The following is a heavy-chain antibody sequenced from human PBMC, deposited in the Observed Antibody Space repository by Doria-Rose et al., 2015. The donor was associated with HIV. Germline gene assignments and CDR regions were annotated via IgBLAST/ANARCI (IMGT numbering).Heavy chain of an antibody. J-gene: IGHJ4*02. V-gene: IGHV2-26*01. Sequence: QESGPVLVKPTETLTLTCTVSGVSLSSPGMGVSWIRQPPGKALEWLANIFSDDERSYITSLKSRLTISRGTSKRQVVITMTDMDPVDTATYYCARIKSSRWYHKYYFDFWGQGTLVIVSA. CDR3: ARIKSSRWYHKYYFDF. CDR2: IFSDDER. D-gene: IGHD6-13*01. CDR1: GVSLSSPGMG.